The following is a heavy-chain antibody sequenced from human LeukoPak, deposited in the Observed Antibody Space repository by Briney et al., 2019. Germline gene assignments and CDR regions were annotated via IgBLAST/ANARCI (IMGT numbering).Heavy chain of an antibody. CDR2: INPNSGGT. Sequence: ASVKLSCKASGYTLTGYYMHWVRQAPGQGLELMGWINPNSGGTNYAQKFQGRVTMTSDTSISTAYMELSRLRSDDTAVYYCGRQAGKGFGENWFDPWGQGTLVTVSS. J-gene: IGHJ5*02. CDR3: GRQAGKGFGENWFDP. D-gene: IGHD3-10*01. V-gene: IGHV1-2*02. CDR1: GYTLTGYY.